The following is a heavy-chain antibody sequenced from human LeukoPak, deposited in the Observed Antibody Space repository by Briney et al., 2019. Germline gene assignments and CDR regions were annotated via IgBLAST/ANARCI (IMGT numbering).Heavy chain of an antibody. D-gene: IGHD1-26*01. V-gene: IGHV4-39*01. CDR1: GGSISSSSYY. J-gene: IGHJ5*02. CDR2: IYYSGST. Sequence: SETLSFTCTVSGGSISSSSYYWGWIRQPPGKGLEWIGSIYYSGSTYYNPSLKSRVTISVDTSKNQFSLKLSSVTAADTAVYYCAGTSGSRNWFDPWGQGTLVTVSS. CDR3: AGTSGSRNWFDP.